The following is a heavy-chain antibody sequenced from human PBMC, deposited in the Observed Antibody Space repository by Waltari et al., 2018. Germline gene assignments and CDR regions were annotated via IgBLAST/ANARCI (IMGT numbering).Heavy chain of an antibody. Sequence: QFRLVQSGPEVKKPGSSVRVSCKASGGTFSSYGISWVRQAPGTGLEWMGAIIPIVDTSHYGQNFQGRVKISADKVTTTVYMELNSLRSEDAAVYYCATALGDRSSASRAFDIWGLGTMITVSS. CDR2: IIPIVDTS. J-gene: IGHJ3*02. CDR3: ATALGDRSSASRAFDI. D-gene: IGHD3-10*01. CDR1: GGTFSSYG. V-gene: IGHV1-69*14.